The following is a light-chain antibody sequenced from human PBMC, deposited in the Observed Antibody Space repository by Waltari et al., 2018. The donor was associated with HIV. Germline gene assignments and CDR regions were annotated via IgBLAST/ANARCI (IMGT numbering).Light chain of an antibody. CDR1: LNINNH. V-gene: IGKV1-39*01. J-gene: IGKJ4*01. CDR2: GAS. CDR3: QQTYITPFT. Sequence: IQMTQSPLSLSASVGDRVTIPCRASLNINNHLKWYQHEPGKAPNLRIYGASSLQSAAPSRFSGSASGTHVSLTISSLHPEDFATYYCQQTYITPFTFGEGTEVQI.